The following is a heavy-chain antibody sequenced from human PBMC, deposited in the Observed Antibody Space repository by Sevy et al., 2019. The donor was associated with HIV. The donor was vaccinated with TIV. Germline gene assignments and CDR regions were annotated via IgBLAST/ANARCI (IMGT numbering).Heavy chain of an antibody. J-gene: IGHJ5*02. D-gene: IGHD6-13*01. Sequence: GGSLRLSCAASGFTFSSYGMHWVRQAPGKGLEWVAVISYDGSNKYYADSVKGRFTISRDSSKNTLYLQMNSLRAEDTAVYYCARGIAVYKWFDPWGQGTLVTVSS. CDR3: ARGIAVYKWFDP. CDR1: GFTFSSYG. CDR2: ISYDGSNK. V-gene: IGHV3-30*03.